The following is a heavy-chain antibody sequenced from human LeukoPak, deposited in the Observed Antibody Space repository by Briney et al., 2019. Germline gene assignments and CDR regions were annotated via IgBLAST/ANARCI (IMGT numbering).Heavy chain of an antibody. CDR1: GFTFSSYW. CDR3: AKVISSSWYVFDY. Sequence: GGSLRLSCAASGFTFSSYWMHWVRQAPGKGLVWVSRINSDGSSTSYADSVKGRFTISRDNAKNTLYLQMNSLRAEDTAVYYCAKVISSSWYVFDYWGQGSLVTVSS. D-gene: IGHD6-13*01. CDR2: INSDGSST. V-gene: IGHV3-74*01. J-gene: IGHJ4*02.